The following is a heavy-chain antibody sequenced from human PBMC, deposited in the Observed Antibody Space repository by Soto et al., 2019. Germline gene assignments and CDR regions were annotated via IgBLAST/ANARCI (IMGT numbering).Heavy chain of an antibody. CDR3: AKKTWNDGGAIDY. Sequence: GGSLRLSCAASGFTFTNYAMSWVRQAPGKGLEWVSGISSSGGSTYYADSVKGRFTISRDNSKNTLYLQMSSLRAEDTAVYYCAKKTWNDGGAIDYWGQGTLVTVSS. J-gene: IGHJ4*02. D-gene: IGHD1-1*01. CDR1: GFTFTNYA. V-gene: IGHV3-23*01. CDR2: ISSSGGST.